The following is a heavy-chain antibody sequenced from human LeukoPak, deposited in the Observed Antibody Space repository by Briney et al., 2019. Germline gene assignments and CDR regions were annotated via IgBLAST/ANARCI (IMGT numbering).Heavy chain of an antibody. V-gene: IGHV3-33*01. D-gene: IGHD6-19*01. CDR3: ASAFSAGYSSGWYAVDY. CDR1: GFTFSSYG. CDR2: IWYDGSNK. Sequence: GGSLRLSCAASGFTFSSYGMHWVRQAPGKGLEWVAVIWYDGSNKYYADSVKGRFTISRDNSKNTLYLQMNSLRAEDTAVYYCASAFSAGYSSGWYAVDYWGQGTLVTVSS. J-gene: IGHJ4*02.